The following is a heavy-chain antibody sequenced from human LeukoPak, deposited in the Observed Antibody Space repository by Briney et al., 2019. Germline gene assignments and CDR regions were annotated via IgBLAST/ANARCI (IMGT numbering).Heavy chain of an antibody. CDR3: ARDHHPFTA. V-gene: IGHV3-7*04. J-gene: IGHJ4*02. CDR2: IKQDGSEK. D-gene: IGHD5-18*01. Sequence: GGSLRLSCAASGFTFSIYWISWVRQAPGKGLEWVANIKQDGSEKNYVDSVKGRFTISRDNAKNSLYLQMNSLRAEDTAVYYCARDHHPFTAWGQGTLVTVSS. CDR1: GFTFSIYW.